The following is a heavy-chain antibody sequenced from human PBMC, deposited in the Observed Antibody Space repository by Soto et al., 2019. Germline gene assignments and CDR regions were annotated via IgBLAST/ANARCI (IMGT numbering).Heavy chain of an antibody. CDR1: GGTFSSYT. CDR3: AASYCSSTSCYDPYYYLDV. V-gene: IGHV1-69*02. D-gene: IGHD2-2*01. CDR2: IIPILGIA. Sequence: GASVKVSCKASGGTFSSYTISWVRQAPGQGLEWMGRIIPILGIANYAQKFQGRVTITADKSTSTAYMELSSLRSEDTAVYYCAASYCSSTSCYDPYYYLDVWGKGPTVTVSS. J-gene: IGHJ6*03.